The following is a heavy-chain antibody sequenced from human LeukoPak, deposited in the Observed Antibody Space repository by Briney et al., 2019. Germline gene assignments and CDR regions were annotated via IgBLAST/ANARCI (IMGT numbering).Heavy chain of an antibody. CDR1: GGSFSGYY. CDR2: INHSGST. V-gene: IGHV4-34*01. Sequence: SETLSLTCAVYGGSFSGYYWSWIRQPPGKGLEWIGEINHSGSTNYNPSLKSRVTISVDTSKNQFSLKLSSVTAADTAVYYCARGDPAVYFQHWARAPWSPSPQ. CDR3: ARGDPAVYFQH. J-gene: IGHJ1*01.